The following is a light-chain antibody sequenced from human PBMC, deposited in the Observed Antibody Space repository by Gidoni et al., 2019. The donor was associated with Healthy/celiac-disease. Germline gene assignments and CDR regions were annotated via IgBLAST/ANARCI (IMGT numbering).Light chain of an antibody. CDR2: AAS. Sequence: DIQMTQSPSSLSASVGDRVTITCRASQSISSYVNWYQQKPGKAPKLLIYAASSLQSGVPSRFGGSGSGTDFAHTIRSLQPEYFATCYCQQRYTFGQXTKLEIK. CDR1: QSISSY. J-gene: IGKJ2*01. V-gene: IGKV1-39*01. CDR3: QQRYT.